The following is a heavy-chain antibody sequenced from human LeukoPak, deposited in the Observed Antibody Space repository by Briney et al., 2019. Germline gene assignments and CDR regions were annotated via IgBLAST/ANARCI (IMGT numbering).Heavy chain of an antibody. CDR3: AKGITIFGVVRQKTYYFDY. D-gene: IGHD3-3*01. CDR2: ISSSGGST. V-gene: IGHV3-23*01. Sequence: GGSLRLSCAAAGFTFSSYAMSWVRQAPGKGLEWVSAISSSGGSTYYADSVKGRFTISRDNSKNTLYLRMNSLRAEDTAVYYCAKGITIFGVVRQKTYYFDYWGQGTLVTVSS. J-gene: IGHJ4*02. CDR1: GFTFSSYA.